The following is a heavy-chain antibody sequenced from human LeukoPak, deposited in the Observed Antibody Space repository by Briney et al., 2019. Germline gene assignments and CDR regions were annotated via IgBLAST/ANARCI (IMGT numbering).Heavy chain of an antibody. J-gene: IGHJ4*02. V-gene: IGHV4-30-2*01. D-gene: IGHD3-3*01. Sequence: SQTLSLTWAVSGGSISSGGYSWSWIRQPPGKGLEWIGYIYHSGSTYYNPSLKSRVTISVDRSKNQFSLKLSSVTAADTAVYYCARATSRVVILDYWGQGTLVTVSS. CDR1: GGSISSGGYS. CDR3: ARATSRVVILDY. CDR2: IYHSGST.